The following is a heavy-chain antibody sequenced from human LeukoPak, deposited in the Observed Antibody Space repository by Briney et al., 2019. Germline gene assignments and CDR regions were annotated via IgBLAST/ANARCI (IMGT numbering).Heavy chain of an antibody. CDR1: GGSISSGGYY. CDR3: ARQLRPDAFDI. J-gene: IGHJ3*02. V-gene: IGHV4-61*02. Sequence: SETLSLTCTVSGGSISSGGYYWSWIRQPAGKGLEWIGRIYTSGSTNYNPSLKSRVTISVDTSKNQFSLKLSSVTAADTAVYYCARQLRPDAFDIWGQGTMVTVSS. D-gene: IGHD1-1*01. CDR2: IYTSGST.